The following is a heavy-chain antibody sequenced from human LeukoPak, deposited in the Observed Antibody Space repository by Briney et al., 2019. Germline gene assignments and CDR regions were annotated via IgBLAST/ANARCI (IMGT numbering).Heavy chain of an antibody. CDR1: GYTFTSYY. CDR2: INPSGGST. J-gene: IGHJ4*02. D-gene: IGHD4-17*01. V-gene: IGHV1-46*01. Sequence: GASVKVSCKASGYTFTSYYMHWVRQAPGQGLEWMGIINPSGGSTSYAQKFQGRVTMTRDTSTSTVYMELSSLRSEDTAVYYCAREARLYGDYALSFDYWGQETLVTVSS. CDR3: AREARLYGDYALSFDY.